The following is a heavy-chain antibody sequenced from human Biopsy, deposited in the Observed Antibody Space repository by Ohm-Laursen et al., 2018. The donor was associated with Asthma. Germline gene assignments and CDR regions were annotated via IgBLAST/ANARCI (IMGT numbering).Heavy chain of an antibody. V-gene: IGHV3-7*01. J-gene: IGHJ1*01. CDR3: ARTFHFWSPYHAEHYQL. CDR1: GFTFGDYW. Sequence: GQTLSLTCAASGFTFGDYWMSWVRQVPGKGLEWVANIKHDGTEKNHVDSLKGRFTISRDNAKNSLYLQMNSLRAEDAAVYYCARTFHFWSPYHAEHYQLWGQGTPVTVPS. D-gene: IGHD3-3*02. CDR2: IKHDGTEK.